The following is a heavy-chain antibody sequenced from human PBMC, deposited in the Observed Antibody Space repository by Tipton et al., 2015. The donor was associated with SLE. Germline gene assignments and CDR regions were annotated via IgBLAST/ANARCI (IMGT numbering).Heavy chain of an antibody. J-gene: IGHJ3*02. V-gene: IGHV4-39*07. CDR1: GGSISSSSYY. D-gene: IGHD4-23*01. CDR3: ARDHDPTTVAYAFDI. Sequence: TLSLTCTVSGGSISSSSYYWGWIRQPPGKGLEWVGSIYYSGSTYYNPSLKSRVTISVDTSKNQFSLKLSSVTAADTAVYYCARDHDPTTVAYAFDIWGQGTMVTVSS. CDR2: IYYSGST.